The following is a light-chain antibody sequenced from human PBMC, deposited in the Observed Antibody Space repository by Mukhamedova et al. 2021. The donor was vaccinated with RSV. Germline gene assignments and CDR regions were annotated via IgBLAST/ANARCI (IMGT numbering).Light chain of an antibody. J-gene: IGLJ2*01. Sequence: KPGQSPVLVIYHDDRRPSGIPERFSASNSGNAATLTISGTQTVDEADYYCLAWESTTAAFGGGTKLTVL. CDR3: LAWESTTAA. CDR2: HDD. V-gene: IGLV3-1*01.